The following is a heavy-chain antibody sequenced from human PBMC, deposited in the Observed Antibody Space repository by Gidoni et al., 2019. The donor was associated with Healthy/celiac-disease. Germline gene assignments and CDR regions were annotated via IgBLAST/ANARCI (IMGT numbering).Heavy chain of an antibody. V-gene: IGHV4-4*07. CDR2: IYTSGST. J-gene: IGHJ3*02. Sequence: QVQLQESGPGLVKPSETLSLTCTVSGGSISSYYWSWIRQPAGKGLEWSGRIYTSGSTNYNPSLKSRVTMSVDTSKNQFSLKLSSVTAADTAVYYCAREGITMVRGGKLDAFDIWGQGTMVTVSS. CDR3: AREGITMVRGGKLDAFDI. D-gene: IGHD3-10*01. CDR1: GGSISSYY.